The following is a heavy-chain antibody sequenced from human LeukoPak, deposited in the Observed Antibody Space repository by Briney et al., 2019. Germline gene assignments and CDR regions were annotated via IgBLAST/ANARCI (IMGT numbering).Heavy chain of an antibody. Sequence: GGSLRLSCAASGFTFSDYYMSWIRQAPGKGLEWVSYISSSGSTIYQADSVKGRFTISRDNAKNSLCLQMNSLRAEDTAVYYCARDRYGSGSYYNWYFDLWGRGTLVTVSS. D-gene: IGHD3-10*01. CDR1: GFTFSDYY. CDR2: ISSSGSTI. J-gene: IGHJ2*01. V-gene: IGHV3-11*01. CDR3: ARDRYGSGSYYNWYFDL.